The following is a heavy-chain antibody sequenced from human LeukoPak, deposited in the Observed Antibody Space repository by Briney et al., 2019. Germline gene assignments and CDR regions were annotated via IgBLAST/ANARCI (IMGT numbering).Heavy chain of an antibody. CDR2: IYTSGST. J-gene: IGHJ4*02. Sequence: PSETLSLTCTVSGGSISGYYWSWIRQPAGKGLEWIGRIYTSGSTNYNPSLKSRVTISVDTSKNQFSLKLSSVTAADTAVYYCARGPTPITMIVVVRRKYYFDYWGQGTLVTVSS. V-gene: IGHV4-4*07. D-gene: IGHD3-22*01. CDR1: GGSISGYY. CDR3: ARGPTPITMIVVVRRKYYFDY.